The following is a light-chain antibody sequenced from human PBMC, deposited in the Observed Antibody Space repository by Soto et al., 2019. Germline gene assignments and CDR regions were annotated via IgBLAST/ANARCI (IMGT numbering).Light chain of an antibody. Sequence: DIQMTQSPSSLSASVGDRVTITCRASQTISSYLNWYQQKPGKAPKLLISTASSLQSGVPSRFSGSGSGTDFTLTISSLQPEDFATYYCQQNYNAPITFGQGTRLEIK. J-gene: IGKJ5*01. CDR1: QTISSY. CDR3: QQNYNAPIT. CDR2: TAS. V-gene: IGKV1-39*01.